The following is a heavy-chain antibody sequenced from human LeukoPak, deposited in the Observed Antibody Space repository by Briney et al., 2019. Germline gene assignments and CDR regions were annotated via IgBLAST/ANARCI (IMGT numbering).Heavy chain of an antibody. J-gene: IGHJ4*02. CDR1: GFTFSIYT. D-gene: IGHD6-19*01. CDR2: ISGSGLGGAT. Sequence: GGSLRLSCSTSGFTFSIYTMYWVRQAPGKGLEYVSTISGSGLGGATYYADSAKGRFTISRDNSKNTLYLQMNTLRAEDTAVYYCARRYSSGWWIDYWGQGTLVTVSS. V-gene: IGHV3-64*04. CDR3: ARRYSSGWWIDY.